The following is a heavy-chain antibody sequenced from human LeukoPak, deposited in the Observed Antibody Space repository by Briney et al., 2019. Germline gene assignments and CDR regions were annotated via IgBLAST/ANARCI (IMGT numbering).Heavy chain of an antibody. J-gene: IGHJ5*02. V-gene: IGHV3-21*01. CDR2: ISSSSSYI. Sequence: SGGSLRLSCAASGFTFSSYAMSWVRQAPGKGLEWVSSISSSSSYIYYADSVKGRFTISRDNAKNSLYLQMNSLRAEDTAVYYCARGVSLPYDFWEKSWFDPWGQGTLVTVSS. CDR1: GFTFSSYA. CDR3: ARGVSLPYDFWEKSWFDP. D-gene: IGHD3-3*01.